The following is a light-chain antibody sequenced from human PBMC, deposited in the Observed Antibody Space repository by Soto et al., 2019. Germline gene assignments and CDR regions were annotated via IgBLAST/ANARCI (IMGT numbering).Light chain of an antibody. CDR3: QQYGGSLSWT. Sequence: EVVLTQSPGNLSLSPGERATLSCRASQSVSSNYLAWYQHKPGQAPRLLIYGASDRAAGIPDRFSGGGSGTDFTLTISRLEPEDFAVYYCQQYGGSLSWTFGQGTKVAIK. J-gene: IGKJ1*01. CDR2: GAS. CDR1: QSVSSNY. V-gene: IGKV3-20*01.